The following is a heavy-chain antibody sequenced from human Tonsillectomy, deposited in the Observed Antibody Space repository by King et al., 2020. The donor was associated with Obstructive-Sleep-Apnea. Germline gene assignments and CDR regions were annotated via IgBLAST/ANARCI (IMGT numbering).Heavy chain of an antibody. V-gene: IGHV1-69*09. CDR2: INPILGIA. CDR3: ARDPLSAYSSGWFNWFDP. CDR1: GGTFSSYA. D-gene: IGHD6-19*01. J-gene: IGHJ5*02. Sequence: VQLVQSGAEVKKPGSSVKVSCKASGGTFSSYAISWVRQAPGQGREWMGGINPILGIANYAQKFQGRVTITADKATSTAYRELSSLRSEDTAVYYCARDPLSAYSSGWFNWFDPWGQGTLVTVSS.